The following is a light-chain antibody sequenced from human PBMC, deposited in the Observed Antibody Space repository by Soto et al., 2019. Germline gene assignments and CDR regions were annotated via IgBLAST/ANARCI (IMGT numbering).Light chain of an antibody. Sequence: EIVLTQSPATLSLYPGERATLSCRASQSVSSYLAWYQQKPGQAPRLLIFDASNRDTGIPARFSGSGSGTDFTLTISSLEPEDFAFYYCQQRSNWPPYTVGQGTKLQIK. CDR2: DAS. J-gene: IGKJ2*01. CDR3: QQRSNWPPYT. CDR1: QSVSSY. V-gene: IGKV3-11*01.